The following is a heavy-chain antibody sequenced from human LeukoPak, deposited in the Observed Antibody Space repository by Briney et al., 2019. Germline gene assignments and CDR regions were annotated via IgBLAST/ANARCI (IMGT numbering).Heavy chain of an antibody. CDR2: IHYSGTT. CDR1: GGSISDDY. Sequence: SETLSLTCTVSGGSISDDYWSWLRQPPGKGLEWIAYIHYSGTTNYNPSLKSRVTISIDTSKKQFSLKVSSVTAADTAVYYCARRGFGVVINYYYYYMDVWGKGTTVTVSS. CDR3: ARRGFGVVINYYYYYMDV. D-gene: IGHD3-3*01. V-gene: IGHV4-59*01. J-gene: IGHJ6*03.